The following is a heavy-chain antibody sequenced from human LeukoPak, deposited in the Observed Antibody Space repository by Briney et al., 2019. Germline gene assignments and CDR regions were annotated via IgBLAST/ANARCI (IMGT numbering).Heavy chain of an antibody. V-gene: IGHV3-74*01. D-gene: IGHD3-22*01. CDR1: GFTFSSHW. Sequence: GGSLRLSCAASGFTFSSHWMHWVRQAPGKGLVWVSRIKSDGSTTSYADSVKGRFTISRDNAKNTLYLQMNSLRAEDTALYYCAREDYYDSFDIWGQGTMVTVSS. CDR2: IKSDGSTT. CDR3: AREDYYDSFDI. J-gene: IGHJ3*02.